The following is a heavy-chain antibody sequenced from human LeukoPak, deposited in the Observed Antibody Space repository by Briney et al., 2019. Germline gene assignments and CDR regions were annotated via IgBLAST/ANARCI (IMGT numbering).Heavy chain of an antibody. V-gene: IGHV1-69*05. Sequence: SVKVSCKASGGTFSSYAISWVRQAPGQGLEWMGGIFPIFGTANYAQKFQGRVTITTDESTSTAYMELSSLRSEDTAVYYCARDSSRDGYNSPGYWGQGTLVTVSS. CDR3: ARDSSRDGYNSPGY. CDR2: IFPIFGTA. J-gene: IGHJ4*01. CDR1: GGTFSSYA. D-gene: IGHD5-24*01.